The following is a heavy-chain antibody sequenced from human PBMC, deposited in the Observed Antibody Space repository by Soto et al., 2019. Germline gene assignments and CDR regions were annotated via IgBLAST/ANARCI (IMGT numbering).Heavy chain of an antibody. J-gene: IGHJ4*02. D-gene: IGHD3-10*01. V-gene: IGHV1-3*01. CDR1: GYTFSNYA. Sequence: QVQLVQSGAEVKKPGASVKVSCKASGYTFSNYALHWVRQAPGQRLEWMGWINADNGNTKYSQKFQGRVTFTRDTSASTAYMDQSSLRSEDTAVYYCASPSYGSGNYYWGQGTLVTVSS. CDR3: ASPSYGSGNYY. CDR2: INADNGNT.